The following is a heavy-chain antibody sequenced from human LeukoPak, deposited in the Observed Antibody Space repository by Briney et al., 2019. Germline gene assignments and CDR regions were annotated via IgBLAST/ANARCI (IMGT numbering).Heavy chain of an antibody. Sequence: GGSLRLSCAASGFTFSSYSMNWVRQAPGKGLEWVSYISSSSTIYYADSVKGRFTISRDNAKNSLYLQMDSLRAEDTAVYYCSLSRGIVVVPAAGNRFDPWGQGTLVTVSS. CDR3: SLSRGIVVVPAAGNRFDP. D-gene: IGHD2-2*01. CDR1: GFTFSSYS. CDR2: ISSSSTI. V-gene: IGHV3-48*01. J-gene: IGHJ5*02.